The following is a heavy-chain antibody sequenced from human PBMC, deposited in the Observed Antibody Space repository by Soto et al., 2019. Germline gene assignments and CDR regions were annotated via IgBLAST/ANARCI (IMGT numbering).Heavy chain of an antibody. V-gene: IGHV4-30-4*01. CDR1: GGSISSGDYY. CDR3: ATRGNDILTGSYYFDY. J-gene: IGHJ4*02. Sequence: PSETLSLTCTVSGGSISSGDYYWSWIRQPPGKGLEWIGYIYYSGSTYYNPSLKSRVTISVDTSKNQFSLKLSSVTAADTAVYYCATRGNDILTGSYYFDYWGQGTLVTVSS. CDR2: IYYSGST. D-gene: IGHD3-9*01.